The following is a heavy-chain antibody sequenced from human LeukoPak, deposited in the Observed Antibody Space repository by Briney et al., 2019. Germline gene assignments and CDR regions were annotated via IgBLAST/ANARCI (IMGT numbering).Heavy chain of an antibody. D-gene: IGHD6-19*01. J-gene: IGHJ4*02. CDR2: IWYDGSNK. CDR1: GFTVSSNY. CDR3: AKDVRQWLAPTYYFDY. V-gene: IGHV3-30*02. Sequence: GGSLRLSCAASGFTVSSNYMSWVRQAPGKGLEWVAVIWYDGSNKYYADSVKGRFTISRDNSKNTLYLQMNSLRAEDTAVYYCAKDVRQWLAPTYYFDYWGQGTLVTVSS.